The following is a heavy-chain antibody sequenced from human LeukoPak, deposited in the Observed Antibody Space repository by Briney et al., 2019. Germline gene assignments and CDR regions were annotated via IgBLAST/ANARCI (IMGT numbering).Heavy chain of an antibody. CDR3: AKDSLADIDY. CDR1: GFIFCTYG. D-gene: IGHD3-16*01. CDR2: IRHDGSIK. Sequence: PGGSLRLSCAASGFIFCTYGMYWVRQAPGKGLEWVAFIRHDGSIKNYADSVKGRSTISRDNSKNTLYLQMNSLRAEDTAVYYCAKDSLADIDYWGQGTLVTVSS. V-gene: IGHV3-30*02. J-gene: IGHJ4*02.